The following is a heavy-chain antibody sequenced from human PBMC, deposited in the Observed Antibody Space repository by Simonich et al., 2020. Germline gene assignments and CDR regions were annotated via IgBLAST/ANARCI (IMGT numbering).Heavy chain of an antibody. CDR2: NYYSWST. D-gene: IGHD5-12*01. CDR1: GGSISSYY. CDR3: ARHDRWLQFYFDY. J-gene: IGHJ4*02. V-gene: IGHV4-59*08. Sequence: QVQLQESGPGLVKPSETLSLTCTVSGGSISSYYWSWIRQPPGRGLEWIGNNYYSWSTTYNPTLKSRVTISVDTSKNQFSLKLSSVTAADTAVYYCARHDRWLQFYFDYWGQGTLVTVSS.